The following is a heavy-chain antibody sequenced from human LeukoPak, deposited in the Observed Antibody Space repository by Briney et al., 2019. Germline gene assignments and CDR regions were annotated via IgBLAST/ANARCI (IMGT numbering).Heavy chain of an antibody. CDR1: GGSFSGYY. CDR3: ARNYAS. Sequence: SETLSLTCADYGGSFSGYYWSWIHQPPGKGLEWIGEINHSGSTNYNPSLKSRVTISVDTSKNQSSLKLSSVTAADTAVYYCARNYASWGQGTLVTVSS. CDR2: INHSGST. J-gene: IGHJ5*02. V-gene: IGHV4-34*01. D-gene: IGHD2-2*01.